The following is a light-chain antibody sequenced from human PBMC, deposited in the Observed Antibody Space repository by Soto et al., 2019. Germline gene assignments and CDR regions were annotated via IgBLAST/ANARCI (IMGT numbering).Light chain of an antibody. CDR2: GAS. J-gene: IGKJ4*01. V-gene: IGKV3-15*01. Sequence: EIVMTQSPATLSVSPGERATLSCRASQSVSSNLAWYQQKPGQAPRLLIYGASTRATGVPARFSGSGSGTEFTLTISSLQSEDFAVYYCQQYNSWPRTFGGGTKVDI. CDR1: QSVSSN. CDR3: QQYNSWPRT.